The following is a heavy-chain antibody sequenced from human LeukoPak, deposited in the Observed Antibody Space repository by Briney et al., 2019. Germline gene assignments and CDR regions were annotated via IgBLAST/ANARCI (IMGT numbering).Heavy chain of an antibody. J-gene: IGHJ6*02. CDR1: GFTFSSYS. D-gene: IGHD2-15*01. CDR3: ARDRGGMDY. Sequence: GGSLRLSCAASGFTFSSYSMNWVRQAPGKGLEWVSSISSSSSYIFYADSVKGRFAISRDNARNLLYLQMNSLRAEDTAVYYCARDRGGMDYWGQGTTATVSS. V-gene: IGHV3-21*01. CDR2: ISSSSSYI.